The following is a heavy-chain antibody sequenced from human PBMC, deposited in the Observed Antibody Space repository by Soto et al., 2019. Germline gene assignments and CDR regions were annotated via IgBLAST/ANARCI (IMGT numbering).Heavy chain of an antibody. J-gene: IGHJ6*02. V-gene: IGHV1-69*13. D-gene: IGHD3-16*01. CDR1: GGTFSSYA. CDR2: IIPIFGTA. Sequence: GASVKVSCKASGGTFSSYAISWVRQAPGQGLEWMGGIIPIFGTANYAQKFQGRVTITADESTSTAYMELSSLRSEDTAVYYCARARGELNYYYGMDVWGQGTTVTVSS. CDR3: ARARGELNYYYGMDV.